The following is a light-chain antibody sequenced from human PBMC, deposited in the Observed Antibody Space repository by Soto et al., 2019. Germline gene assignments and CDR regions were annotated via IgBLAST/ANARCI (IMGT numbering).Light chain of an antibody. Sequence: EIGMTQSPATLSVSPGERATLSCRASQSVSSNLALYQQKPGHAHRPLLYGASTRATGIPARFSGSGSGTEFTLTISRLQSEDFAVYYCQQYNNWPQTFGQGTQVEIK. CDR1: QSVSSN. J-gene: IGKJ1*01. CDR3: QQYNNWPQT. CDR2: GAS. V-gene: IGKV3-15*01.